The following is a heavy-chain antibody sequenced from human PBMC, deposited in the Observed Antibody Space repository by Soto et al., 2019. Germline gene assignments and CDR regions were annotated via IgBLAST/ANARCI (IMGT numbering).Heavy chain of an antibody. J-gene: IGHJ4*02. CDR2: ISYHGSNK. D-gene: IGHD1-1*01. CDR3: AKAAVGANDEGGWGSLAY. CDR1: GFTVSSYG. Sequence: QVQLVESGGGVVQPGRSLRLSCAASGFTVSSYGMHWVRQAPGKGLEWVAVISYHGSNKYYADSVTGRFTISRDNCKNTLELPMHSLGAKATAVSSCAKAAVGANDEGGWGSLAYCSKGTLVTFSS. V-gene: IGHV3-30*18.